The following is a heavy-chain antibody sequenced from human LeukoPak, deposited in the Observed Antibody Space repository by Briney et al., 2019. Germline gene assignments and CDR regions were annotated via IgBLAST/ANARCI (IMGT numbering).Heavy chain of an antibody. V-gene: IGHV3-21*01. CDR1: GFTFSSYT. CDR3: ATLGCAGENCPRAGRALGGY. Sequence: GGSLRLSCTCSGFTFSSYTIHLVRPAPGKVLEWVSSISSGGTFVYYADSVTGRFTISRDNAGKFLYLQMDSLSADDTAIYYCATLGCAGENCPRAGRALGGYWGQGTLVTVSS. CDR2: ISSGGTFV. J-gene: IGHJ4*02. D-gene: IGHD2-21*01.